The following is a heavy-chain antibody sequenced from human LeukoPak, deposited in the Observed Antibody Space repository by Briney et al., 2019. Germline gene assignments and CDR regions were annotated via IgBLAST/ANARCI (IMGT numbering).Heavy chain of an antibody. Sequence: SETLSLTCTVSGGSISSSSYYWGWIRQPPGKGLEWIGSISYTGSTYYNPSLKSRVTISVDTSKNQFSLKLSSVTAADTAVYYCARDSGVRSLDYWGQGTLVTVSS. CDR2: ISYTGST. D-gene: IGHD3-16*01. V-gene: IGHV4-39*07. CDR3: ARDSGVRSLDY. J-gene: IGHJ4*02. CDR1: GGSISSSSYY.